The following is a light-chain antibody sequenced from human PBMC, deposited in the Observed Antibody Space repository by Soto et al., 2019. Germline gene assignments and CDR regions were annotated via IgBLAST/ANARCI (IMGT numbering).Light chain of an antibody. CDR2: GVS. J-gene: IGLJ2*01. CDR3: SPYAGSTNYVV. CDR1: SSDIGAYNF. V-gene: IGLV2-8*01. Sequence: QSALTQPPSASGSPGQSVSIACTATSSDIGAYNFVYWYQQHPGKAHRLMIYGVSKRPSGVPDRFSGSKSGNTASLTVSGFQAEYEAEYFCSPYAGSTNYVVLGGATNVTVL.